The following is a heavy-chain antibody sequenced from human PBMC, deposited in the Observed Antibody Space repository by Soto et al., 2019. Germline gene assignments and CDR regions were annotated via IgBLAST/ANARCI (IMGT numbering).Heavy chain of an antibody. Sequence: SETLSLTCTVSGGSISSYYWSWIRQPPGKGLEWIGYIYYSGSTNYNPSLKSRVTISVDTSKNQFSLKLSSVTAADTAVYYCARAGTMVRGAMFWFDPWGQGTLVTVSS. CDR2: IYYSGST. D-gene: IGHD3-10*01. V-gene: IGHV4-59*01. CDR1: GGSISSYY. J-gene: IGHJ5*02. CDR3: ARAGTMVRGAMFWFDP.